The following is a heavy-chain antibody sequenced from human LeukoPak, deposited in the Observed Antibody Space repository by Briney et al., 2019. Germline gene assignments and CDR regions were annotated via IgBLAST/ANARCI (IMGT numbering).Heavy chain of an antibody. CDR1: GYIFTSYG. CDR3: ARDSVPLYYYDSSGYYPLFDP. CDR2: ISAYNGNT. Sequence: ASVKVSCKASGYIFTSYGISWVRQAPGQGLEWMGWISAYNGNTNYAQKLQGRVTMTTDTSTSTAYMGLRSLRSDDTAVYYCARDSVPLYYYDSSGYYPLFDPWGQGTLVTVSS. J-gene: IGHJ5*02. D-gene: IGHD3-22*01. V-gene: IGHV1-18*01.